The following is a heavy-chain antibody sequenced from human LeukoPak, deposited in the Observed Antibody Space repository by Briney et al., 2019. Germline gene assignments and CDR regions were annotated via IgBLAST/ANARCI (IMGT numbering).Heavy chain of an antibody. CDR2: IYYSGST. J-gene: IGHJ4*02. CDR3: ARRGQWLVIDY. CDR1: GGSISSSSYY. Sequence: LETLSLTCTVSGGSISSSSYYWGWIRQPPGKGLEWIGSIYYSGSTYYNPSLKSRVTISVDTSKNQFSLKLSSVTAADTAVYYCARRGQWLVIDYWGQGTLVTVSS. V-gene: IGHV4-39*01. D-gene: IGHD6-19*01.